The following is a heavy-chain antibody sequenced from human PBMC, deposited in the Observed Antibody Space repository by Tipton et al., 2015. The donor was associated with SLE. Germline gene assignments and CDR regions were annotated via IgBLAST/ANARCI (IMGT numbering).Heavy chain of an antibody. J-gene: IGHJ6*02. CDR3: ARGPSNFDWLPSYAMDV. Sequence: GLVKPSETLSLTCDVSGGSISSFNWWNWVRQTPGKGLEWIGEVYHSGNTNYNPSLRSRVTISVDKSRNQFSLNLNSVTAADTAVYYCARGPSNFDWLPSYAMDVWGQGTTVVVSS. CDR1: GGSISSFNW. CDR2: VYHSGNT. V-gene: IGHV4/OR15-8*03. D-gene: IGHD3-9*01.